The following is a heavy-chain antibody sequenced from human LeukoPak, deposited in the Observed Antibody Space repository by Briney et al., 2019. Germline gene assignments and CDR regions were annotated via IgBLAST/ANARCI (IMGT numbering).Heavy chain of an antibody. CDR1: GGSFSNYY. CDR2: ISYSGST. CDR3: ARGHDGVVGSFAP. J-gene: IGHJ5*02. Sequence: PSETLSLTCAVYGGSFSNYYWIWIRQPPGKGLEWIGYISYSGSTNYNPSLKSRVTISVDTSKNQFSLKLTSVTAADTAVYYCARGHDGVVGSFAPWGRGTLVTVSS. V-gene: IGHV4-59*01. D-gene: IGHD2-15*01.